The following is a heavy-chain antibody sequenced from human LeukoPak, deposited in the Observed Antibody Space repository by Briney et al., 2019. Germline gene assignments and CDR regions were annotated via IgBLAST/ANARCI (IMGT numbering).Heavy chain of an antibody. CDR3: ARAIRGYCSSTSCSKRYYYYYYMDV. Sequence: ETLSLTCTVSGGSISSYYWSWIRQPPGKGLEWIGYIYYSGSTNYNPSLKSRVTISVDTSKNQFSLKLSSVTAADTAVYYCARAIRGYCSSTSCSKRYYYYYYMDVWGKGTTVTVSS. J-gene: IGHJ6*03. CDR2: IYYSGST. V-gene: IGHV4-59*01. CDR1: GGSISSYY. D-gene: IGHD2-2*01.